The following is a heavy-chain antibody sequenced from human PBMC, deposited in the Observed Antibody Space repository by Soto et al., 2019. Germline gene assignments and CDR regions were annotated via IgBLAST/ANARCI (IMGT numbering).Heavy chain of an antibody. V-gene: IGHV1-69*05. D-gene: IGHD1-7*01. J-gene: IGHJ6*02. CDR3: ASHGITGTWVYYYGMDV. Sequence: QVQLVQSGAEVKKPGSSVKVSCKASGGTFSSYAISWVRQAPGQGLEWMGGIIPIFGTANYAQKFQGRFTXTXYESTSTAYMELSSLRSEDTAVYYCASHGITGTWVYYYGMDVWGQGTTVTVSS. CDR2: IIPIFGTA. CDR1: GGTFSSYA.